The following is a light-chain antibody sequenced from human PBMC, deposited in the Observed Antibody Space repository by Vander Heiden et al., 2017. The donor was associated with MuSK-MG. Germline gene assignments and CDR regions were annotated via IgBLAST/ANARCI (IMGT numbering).Light chain of an antibody. CDR3: QQSNYWPIT. V-gene: IGKV3-11*01. Sequence: VLTQSPATLSLSPGERATLSCRASQSISSYLAWYQQKPGQAPRLLIYDASNRATGIPGRFSGSGSGTDFTLTISSLQPEDFAVYYCQQSNYWPITFGQGTRLEIK. CDR1: QSISSY. J-gene: IGKJ5*01. CDR2: DAS.